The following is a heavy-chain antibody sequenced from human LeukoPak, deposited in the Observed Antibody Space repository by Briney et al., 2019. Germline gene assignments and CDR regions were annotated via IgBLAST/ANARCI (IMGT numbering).Heavy chain of an antibody. CDR2: ISAYNGNT. J-gene: IGHJ4*02. V-gene: IGHV1-18*01. Sequence: ASVKVSCKASGYTFTSYGTSWVRQAPGQGLEWMGWISAYNGNTNYAQKLQGRVTMATDTSTSTAYMELRSLRSDDTAVYYCARAYCSSTSCYVTFDYWGQGTLVTVSS. CDR3: ARAYCSSTSCYVTFDY. CDR1: GYTFTSYG. D-gene: IGHD2-2*01.